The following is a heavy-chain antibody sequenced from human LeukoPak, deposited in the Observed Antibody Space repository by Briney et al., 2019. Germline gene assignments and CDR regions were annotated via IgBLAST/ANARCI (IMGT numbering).Heavy chain of an antibody. Sequence: RGESLKISCKGSGYRFTSYWIGWVRQMPGKGLEWMGIIYPGDSDTRYSPSFQGQVTISADKSISTAYLQWSSLKASDTAMYYCARQANCGGDCCPFDYWGQGALVTVSS. V-gene: IGHV5-51*01. CDR3: ARQANCGGDCCPFDY. D-gene: IGHD2-21*02. J-gene: IGHJ4*02. CDR2: IYPGDSDT. CDR1: GYRFTSYW.